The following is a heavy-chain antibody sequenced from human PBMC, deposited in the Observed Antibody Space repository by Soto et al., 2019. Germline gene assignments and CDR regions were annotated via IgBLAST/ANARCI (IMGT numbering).Heavy chain of an antibody. CDR1: GGSISSYY. CDR3: AGSSSWHGMDV. CDR2: IYYSGST. Sequence: SETLCLTCTVSGGSISSYYWSWIRQPPGKGLEWIGYIYYSGSTNYNPSLKSRVTISVDTSKNQFSLKLSSVTAADTAVYYCAGSSSWHGMDVWGQGTTVTVSS. V-gene: IGHV4-59*01. J-gene: IGHJ6*02. D-gene: IGHD6-13*01.